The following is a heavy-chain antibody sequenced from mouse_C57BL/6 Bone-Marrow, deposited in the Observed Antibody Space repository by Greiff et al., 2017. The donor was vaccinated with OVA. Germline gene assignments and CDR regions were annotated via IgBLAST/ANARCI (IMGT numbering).Heavy chain of an antibody. CDR2: IFPGSGRT. V-gene: IGHV1-56*01. D-gene: IGHD1-1*01. CDR1: GYTFTSHW. Sequence: VQLQQSGPELVRPGASVKISCKAPGYTFTSHWMQWVRQRPGQGLEWIGEIFPGSGRTYSNEQFKGKAPLNVDPSSSTAYMQLSSRTSEDSAVYCCARPIYYYGNYAMDYWGQGTSVTVSA. CDR3: ARPIYYYGNYAMDY. J-gene: IGHJ4*01.